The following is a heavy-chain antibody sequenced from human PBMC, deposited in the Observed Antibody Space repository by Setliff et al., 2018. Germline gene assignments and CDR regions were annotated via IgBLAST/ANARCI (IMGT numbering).Heavy chain of an antibody. CDR2: ILFSGDT. CDR1: GYSISSGFS. J-gene: IGHJ4*02. Sequence: SETLSLTCAVSGYSISSGFSWVWIRQSPGKGLEWIGRILFSGDTYYNPSLNSRVTISVDTSKNQFSLKVTSVTAADTAVYFCARHLLVQGTYHFDYWGQGSPVTVSS. D-gene: IGHD3-10*01. V-gene: IGHV4-38-2*01. CDR3: ARHLLVQGTYHFDY.